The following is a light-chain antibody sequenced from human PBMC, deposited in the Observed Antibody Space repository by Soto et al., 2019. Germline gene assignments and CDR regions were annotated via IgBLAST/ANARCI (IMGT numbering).Light chain of an antibody. V-gene: IGKV3D-15*02. CDR1: QSVSSN. CDR2: GTS. J-gene: IGKJ5*01. Sequence: DIVMMQSTATLSVSPGESATLSCRASQSVSSNLAWYQQKPCHSPRHLIYGTSIRSTDIPYRVIGSGSATYFTLTISRLEPEDFALYYCQHYGISPVTFGQGTRLEIK. CDR3: QHYGISPVT.